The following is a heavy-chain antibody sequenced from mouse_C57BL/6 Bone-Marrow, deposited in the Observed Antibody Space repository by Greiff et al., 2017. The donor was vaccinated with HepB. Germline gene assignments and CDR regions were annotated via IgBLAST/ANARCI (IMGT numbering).Heavy chain of an antibody. J-gene: IGHJ1*03. CDR3: ERVRDARYFDV. CDR2: ISDGGSYT. CDR1: GFTFSSYA. Sequence: VQRVESGGGLVKPGGSLKLSCAASGFTFSSYAMSWVRQTPEKRLEWVATISDGGSYTYYPDNVKGRFTISRDNAKNNLYLQMSHLKSEDTAMYYCERVRDARYFDVCGTGTTITVSA. V-gene: IGHV5-4*01.